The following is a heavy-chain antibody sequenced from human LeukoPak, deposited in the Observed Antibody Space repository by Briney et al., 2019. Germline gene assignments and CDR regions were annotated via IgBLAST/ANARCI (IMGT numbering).Heavy chain of an antibody. CDR1: GFTFSRYA. CDR2: ISISANT. D-gene: IGHD6-19*01. CDR3: AKDHDSTGLFQDRDY. V-gene: IGHV3-23*01. Sequence: GGSLTLSCVASGFTFSRYAMNWVRQAPGKGLEWVSTISISANTHYANSVKRRFTISRDNSKSTMYLQMNSLRAEDTAIYYCAKDHDSTGLFQDRDYWGQGTQVTISS. J-gene: IGHJ4*02.